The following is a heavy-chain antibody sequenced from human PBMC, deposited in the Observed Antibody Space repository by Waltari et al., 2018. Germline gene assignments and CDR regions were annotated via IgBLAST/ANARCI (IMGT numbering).Heavy chain of an antibody. D-gene: IGHD3-3*01. Sequence: QVQLQQWGAGLLKPSETLSLTCAVYGGSFSGYYWSWIRQPPGKGLEWIGEIKHRGSTNTNPALKSRATISVETPKNQFSLKLRSVTAADTAVYYCARGLAYYDFWSGYYSYYYGMDVWGQGTTVTVSS. CDR2: IKHRGST. CDR3: ARGLAYYDFWSGYYSYYYGMDV. V-gene: IGHV4-34*04. J-gene: IGHJ6*02. CDR1: GGSFSGYY.